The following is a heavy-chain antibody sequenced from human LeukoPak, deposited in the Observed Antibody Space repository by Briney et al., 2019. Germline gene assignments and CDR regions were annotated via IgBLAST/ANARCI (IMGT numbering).Heavy chain of an antibody. CDR3: AGYDIRTLSPGY. CDR1: GGSISYSSYY. Sequence: PSETLSLTCTVSGGSISYSSYYWGWIRQPPGKGLEWIGYIYYSGSTNYNPSLKSRVTISVDTSKNQFSLKLSSVTAADTAVYYCAGYDIRTLSPGYWGQGTLVTVSS. D-gene: IGHD3-9*01. CDR2: IYYSGST. V-gene: IGHV4-61*05. J-gene: IGHJ4*02.